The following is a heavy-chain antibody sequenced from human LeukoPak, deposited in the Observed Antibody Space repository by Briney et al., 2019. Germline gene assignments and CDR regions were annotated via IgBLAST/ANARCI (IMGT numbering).Heavy chain of an antibody. J-gene: IGHJ4*02. Sequence: PGGSLRLSCAASGFTFSSYSMNWVRQAPGKGLEWVAVISYDGSNKYYADSVKGRFTISRDNSKNTLYLQMNSLRAEDTAVYYCARGRSGSPLTLFDYWGQGTLVTVSS. CDR1: GFTFSSYS. CDR2: ISYDGSNK. CDR3: ARGRSGSPLTLFDY. V-gene: IGHV3-30*03. D-gene: IGHD1-26*01.